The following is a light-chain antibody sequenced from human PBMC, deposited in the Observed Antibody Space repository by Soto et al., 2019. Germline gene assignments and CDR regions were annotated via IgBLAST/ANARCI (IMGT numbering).Light chain of an antibody. V-gene: IGKV3-20*01. CDR3: QQYGSSIT. Sequence: EIVMTQSPATLSVSPWERVTLSCRASQSVSSSYLAWYQQKPGQAPRLLIYGASSRATGIPDRFSGSGSGTDFTLTISRLEPEDFAVYYCQQYGSSITFGQGTRWRL. CDR1: QSVSSSY. J-gene: IGKJ5*01. CDR2: GAS.